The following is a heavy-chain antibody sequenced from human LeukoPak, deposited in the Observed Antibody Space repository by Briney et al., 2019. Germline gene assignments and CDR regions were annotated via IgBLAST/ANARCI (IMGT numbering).Heavy chain of an antibody. D-gene: IGHD1-20*01. V-gene: IGHV4-30-4*01. Sequence: SETLSLTCTVSGGSISSGDYYWSWIRQPPGKGLEWIGYIYYSGSTYYNPSLKSRVTISVDTSKNQFSLKLSSVTAADTAVYYCARDVTDRYCGMDVWGQGTTVTVSS. CDR1: GGSISSGDYY. CDR3: ARDVTDRYCGMDV. J-gene: IGHJ6*02. CDR2: IYYSGST.